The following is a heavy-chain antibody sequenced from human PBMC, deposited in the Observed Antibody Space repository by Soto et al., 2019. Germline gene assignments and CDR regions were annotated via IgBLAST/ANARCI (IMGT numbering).Heavy chain of an antibody. CDR1: GGTFSSYA. CDR2: IIPIFGTA. V-gene: IGHV1-69*01. J-gene: IGHJ6*02. D-gene: IGHD6-6*01. Sequence: QVQLVQSGAEVKKPGSSVKVSCKASGGTFSSYAISWVRQAPGQGLEWMGGIIPIFGTANYAQKFQGRVTITADESTSTAYMELSSLRSEDTDVYYCAKSIAATKRDYYYGMDVWGQGTTVTVSS. CDR3: AKSIAATKRDYYYGMDV.